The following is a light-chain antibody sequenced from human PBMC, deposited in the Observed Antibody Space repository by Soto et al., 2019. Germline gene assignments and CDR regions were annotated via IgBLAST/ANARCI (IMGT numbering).Light chain of an antibody. CDR2: NNN. CDR3: AAWDDSLSGWV. J-gene: IGLJ3*02. CDR1: SSNIGDNC. Sequence: QSVLTQPPSASGTPGQRVTISCSGSSSNIGDNCVFWYQQLPGAAPKPLIYNNNQRPSGVPDRFSGAKSGTSASLSISGLRSEDEADYHCAAWDDSLSGWVFGGGTKVTVL. V-gene: IGLV1-47*02.